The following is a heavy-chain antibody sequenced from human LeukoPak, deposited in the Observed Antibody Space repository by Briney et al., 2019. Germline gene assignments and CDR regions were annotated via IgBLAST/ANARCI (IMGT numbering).Heavy chain of an antibody. CDR3: AKIRLEESATGY. V-gene: IGHV3-23*01. J-gene: IGHJ4*02. D-gene: IGHD2-15*01. CDR2: ISGSGDST. CDR1: GFTFSSYA. Sequence: GGSLRLSCAASGFTFSSYAMSWVRQAPGKGLEWVSAISGSGDSTFYADSVKGRFTISRDNSRNTMYLYMSSLRAEDTAVYFCAKIRLEESATGYWGQGTPVTVSS.